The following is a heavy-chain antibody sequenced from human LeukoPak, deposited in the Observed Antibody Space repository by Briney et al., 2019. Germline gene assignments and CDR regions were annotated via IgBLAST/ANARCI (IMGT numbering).Heavy chain of an antibody. CDR3: AKDLSVHYDSSAPGTF. J-gene: IGHJ4*02. D-gene: IGHD3-22*01. CDR1: GFTFSSYG. V-gene: IGHV3-30*18. CDR2: ISYDGSNK. Sequence: GGSLRLSCAASGFTFSSYGMHWVRQAPGKGVEWVAVISYDGSNKYYADSVKGRFTISRDNSKNTLYLQMNSLRAEDTAVYYCAKDLSVHYDSSAPGTFWGQGTLVTVSS.